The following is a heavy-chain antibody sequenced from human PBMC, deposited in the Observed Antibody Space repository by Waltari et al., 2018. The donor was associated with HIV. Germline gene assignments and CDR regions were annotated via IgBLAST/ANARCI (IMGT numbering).Heavy chain of an antibody. J-gene: IGHJ6*02. V-gene: IGHV4-34*01. CDR2: ISTSGSA. CDR3: AGPYSSSPDYYFGMDV. D-gene: IGHD6-6*01. CDR1: GDHFFGQY. Sequence: QVQLQQWGAGLLKPSETLSLTCAVHGDHFFGQYLSWIRQPPGKGLEWIGEISTSGSAHYNPSLESRVTISLDTSKKQISLNLRSVTAADTAVYYCAGPYSSSPDYYFGMDVWGQGTSVTVSS.